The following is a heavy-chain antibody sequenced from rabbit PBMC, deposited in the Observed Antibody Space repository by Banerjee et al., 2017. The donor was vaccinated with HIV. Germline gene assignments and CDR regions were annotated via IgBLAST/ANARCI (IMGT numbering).Heavy chain of an antibody. V-gene: IGHV1S45*01. CDR3: ARSSSGDNRFDL. D-gene: IGHD1-1*01. Sequence: QEQLEESGGDLVKPEGSLTLTCTASGFTISSSYWMCWVRQAPGKGLEWIACINTSSGNTVYASWAKGRFTISKTSSTTVTLQMTSLTAADTATYFCARSSSGDNRFDLWGPGTLVTVS. CDR1: GFTISSSYW. CDR2: INTSSGNT. J-gene: IGHJ4*01.